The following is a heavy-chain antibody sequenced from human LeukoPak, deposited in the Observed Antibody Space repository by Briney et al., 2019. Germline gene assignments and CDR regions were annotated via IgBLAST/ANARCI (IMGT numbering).Heavy chain of an antibody. D-gene: IGHD3-9*01. CDR2: ISAYNGNT. V-gene: IGHV1-18*01. CDR1: GYTFNSHG. Sequence: ASVKVSCKASGYTFNSHGISWVRQAPGQGLEWMGWISAYNGNTNYAQKLQGRVSLTTDTSTSTAYMELRSLRSDDTAVYYCARDRTYYDILTGYLVGYYFDYWGQGTLVTVSS. J-gene: IGHJ4*02. CDR3: ARDRTYYDILTGYLVGYYFDY.